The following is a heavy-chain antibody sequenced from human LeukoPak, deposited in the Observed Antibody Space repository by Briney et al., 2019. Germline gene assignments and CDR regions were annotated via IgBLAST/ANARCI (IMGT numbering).Heavy chain of an antibody. Sequence: GGSLRLSCAASGFTFSSYWMSWVRQAPGKGLEWVANIKQDGSEKYYVDSVKGRFTISRDNAKNSLYLQMNSLRAEDTAVYYCASNKPGVVNAFDIWGQGTMVTVSS. CDR1: GFTFSSYW. V-gene: IGHV3-7*01. CDR3: ASNKPGVVNAFDI. CDR2: IKQDGSEK. D-gene: IGHD2-2*01. J-gene: IGHJ3*02.